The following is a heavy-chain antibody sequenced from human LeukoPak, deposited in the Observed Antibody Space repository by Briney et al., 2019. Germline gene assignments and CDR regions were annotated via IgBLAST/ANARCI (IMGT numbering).Heavy chain of an antibody. J-gene: IGHJ3*02. CDR3: ARGGASCSGGSCYPLDAFDI. CDR1: GFTGSSNY. Sequence: GGSLRLSCAASGFTGSSNYMSWVRQAPGKGVEWVSLIFSGGSTYYADSVKGRFTISRDNSKNTLYLQMNSLRAEDTAVYYCARGGASCSGGSCYPLDAFDIWGQGTMVTVSS. D-gene: IGHD2-15*01. V-gene: IGHV3-53*01. CDR2: IFSGGST.